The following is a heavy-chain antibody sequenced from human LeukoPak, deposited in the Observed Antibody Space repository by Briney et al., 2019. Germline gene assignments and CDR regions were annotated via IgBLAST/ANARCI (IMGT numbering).Heavy chain of an antibody. Sequence: LETLSLTCAVYGGSLNGYYWSWIRQPPGKRLEWIGEIDHSGSTQYNPSLKSRVTISLDTSKKQFSLKLTSLTAADTAFYYCARYGMAAEGIWWFDPWGQGTLVTVSS. CDR1: GGSLNGYY. CDR2: IDHSGST. D-gene: IGHD6-13*01. CDR3: ARYGMAAEGIWWFDP. J-gene: IGHJ5*02. V-gene: IGHV4-34*01.